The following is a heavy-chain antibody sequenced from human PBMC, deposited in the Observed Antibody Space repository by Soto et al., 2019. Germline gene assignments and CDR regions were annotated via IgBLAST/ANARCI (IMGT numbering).Heavy chain of an antibody. Sequence: QVQLVESGGGVVQPGRSLGLSCAASGFTFSSYAMHWVRQAPGKGLEWVAVISYDGSNKYYADSVKGRFTISRDNSKNTLYLQMNSLRAEDTAVYYCARRVGYDYSYYFDYWGQGTLVTVSS. CDR3: ARRVGYDYSYYFDY. CDR2: ISYDGSNK. CDR1: GFTFSSYA. J-gene: IGHJ4*02. V-gene: IGHV3-30-3*01. D-gene: IGHD5-12*01.